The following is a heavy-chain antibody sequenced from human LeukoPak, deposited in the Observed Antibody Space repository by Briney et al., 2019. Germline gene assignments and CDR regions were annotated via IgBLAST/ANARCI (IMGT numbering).Heavy chain of an antibody. Sequence: SETLSLTCTVSGGSISSYYWSWIRQPPGKGLEWIGYIYYSGSTNYNPSLKSRVTISVDTSKNQFSLKLSFVTAADTAVYYCARGIRITMIGISSGAFDIWGQGTMVTVSS. CDR3: ARGIRITMIGISSGAFDI. CDR2: IYYSGST. D-gene: IGHD3-22*01. J-gene: IGHJ3*02. CDR1: GGSISSYY. V-gene: IGHV4-59*01.